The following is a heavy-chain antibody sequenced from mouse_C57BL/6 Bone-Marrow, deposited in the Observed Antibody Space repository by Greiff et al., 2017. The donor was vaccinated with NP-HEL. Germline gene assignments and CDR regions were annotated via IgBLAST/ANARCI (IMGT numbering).Heavy chain of an antibody. V-gene: IGHV5-4*01. CDR2: ISDGGSYT. CDR1: GFTFSRYA. CDR3: AREGVC. Sequence: EVKLMESGAGLVKPGGSLKLSCAASGFTFSRYAMSWVRQTPEKGLEWVASISDGGSYTYYPDNVKGRFTISRDNAKNNLYMQMSHLKSEDTAMYYCAREGVCWGRGTTLTVSS. J-gene: IGHJ2*01.